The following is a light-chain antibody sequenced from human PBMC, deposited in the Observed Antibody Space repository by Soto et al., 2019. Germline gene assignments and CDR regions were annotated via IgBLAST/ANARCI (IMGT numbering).Light chain of an antibody. CDR1: SRDVGGYNY. Sequence: QSALTQPPSASGSPGQSVTISCTGTSRDVGGYNYVSWYQQHPGKAPKLMIYEVSKRPSGAPDRFSGSKSGNTASLTVSGLQAEDEADYYCSSYAGSNNLVFGGGTQLTGL. CDR2: EVS. V-gene: IGLV2-8*01. J-gene: IGLJ2*01. CDR3: SSYAGSNNLV.